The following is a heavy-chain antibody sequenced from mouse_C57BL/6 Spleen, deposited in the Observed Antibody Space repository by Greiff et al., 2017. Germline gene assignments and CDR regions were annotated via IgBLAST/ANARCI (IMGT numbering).Heavy chain of an antibody. CDR1: GFTFSDYG. J-gene: IGHJ3*01. D-gene: IGHD1-1*01. Sequence: EVQLVESGGGLVKPGGSLKLSCAASGFTFSDYGMHWVRQAPEKGLEWVAYISRGSSTIYYADTVKGRFTISRDNAKNTLFLQMTSLRSEDTAMYDCARTTGFAYWGQGTLVTVSA. CDR3: ARTTGFAY. V-gene: IGHV5-17*01. CDR2: ISRGSSTI.